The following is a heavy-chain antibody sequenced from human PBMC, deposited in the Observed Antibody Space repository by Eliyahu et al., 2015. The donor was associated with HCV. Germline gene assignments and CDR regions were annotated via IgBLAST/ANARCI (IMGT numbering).Heavy chain of an antibody. J-gene: IGHJ6*02. CDR3: ARELRAGPANSNYYGLDV. CDR1: GASVNTGGYS. D-gene: IGHD4-23*01. V-gene: IGHV4-30-2*01. Sequence: QLHLQESGSGLVKPSQTLSLACAVSGASVNTGGYSWAWCRQPPGGDRLEWIGYIYHSGRAYYNPSLKSRVIISVDSSKNLISLNLTSVTAADTAVYYCARELRAGPANSNYYGLDVWGQGTTVTISS. CDR2: IYHSGRA.